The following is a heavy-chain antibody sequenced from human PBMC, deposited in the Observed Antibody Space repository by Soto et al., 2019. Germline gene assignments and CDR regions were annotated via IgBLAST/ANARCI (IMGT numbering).Heavy chain of an antibody. CDR2: IKQDGSEK. CDR1: GFTFSSYW. Sequence: GGSLRLSCAASGFTFSSYWMSWVRQAPGKGLEWVANIKQDGSEKYYVDSVKGRFTISRDNAKNSLYLQMNSLRAEDTAVYYCARDQGKYYDILTGYYIGAFDIWGQGTMVTVSS. D-gene: IGHD3-9*01. J-gene: IGHJ3*02. CDR3: ARDQGKYYDILTGYYIGAFDI. V-gene: IGHV3-7*01.